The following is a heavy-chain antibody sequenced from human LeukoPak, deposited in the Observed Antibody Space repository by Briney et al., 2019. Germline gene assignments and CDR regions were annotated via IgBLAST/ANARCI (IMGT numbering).Heavy chain of an antibody. Sequence: MPSETLSLTCTVSGGSISSSSYYWGWIRQPPGKGLEWIGSIYYSGSTYYNPSLKSRVTISVDTSKNQFSLKLSSVTAADTAVYYCARGPTAMAVFFDYWGQGTLVTVSS. J-gene: IGHJ4*02. CDR3: ARGPTAMAVFFDY. CDR1: GGSISSSSYY. CDR2: IYYSGST. D-gene: IGHD5-18*01. V-gene: IGHV4-39*07.